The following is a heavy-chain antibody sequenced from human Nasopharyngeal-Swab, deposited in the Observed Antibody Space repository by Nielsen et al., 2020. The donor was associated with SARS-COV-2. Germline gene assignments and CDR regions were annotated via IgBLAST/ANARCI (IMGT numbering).Heavy chain of an antibody. D-gene: IGHD6-13*01. CDR3: ARDLAIAAAGKGDY. CDR2: ISYDESSQ. CDR1: GLTFSQYD. J-gene: IGHJ4*02. V-gene: IGHV3-33*05. Sequence: GESLKISCVGSGLTFSQYDMNWVRQAPGKGLEWVSIISYDESSQYYSDSVKGRFTISRDNSKNTLYLQMNSLRAEDTAVYYCARDLAIAAAGKGDYWGQGTLVTVSS.